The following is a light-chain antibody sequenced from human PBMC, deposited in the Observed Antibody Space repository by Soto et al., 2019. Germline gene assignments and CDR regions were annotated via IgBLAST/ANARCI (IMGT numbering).Light chain of an antibody. CDR1: QRISTN. CDR2: SSS. V-gene: IGKV3-15*01. Sequence: DIEMTQSPPILSVSPGEGATLSCRASQRISTNLAWYQHIPGQAPRLLIVSSSRRPTDVPSRFSGSGSGTDFTPKFRSLQSAVSAFYYCQQYNILPPTFGQGTKVEVK. J-gene: IGKJ1*01. CDR3: QQYNILPPT.